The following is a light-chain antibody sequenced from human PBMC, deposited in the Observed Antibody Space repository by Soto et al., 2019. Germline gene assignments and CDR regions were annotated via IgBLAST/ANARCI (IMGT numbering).Light chain of an antibody. CDR3: GTWDDSLNGPV. CDR1: ISNIGKNT. J-gene: IGLJ2*01. Sequence: QLVLTQPPSVSGSPGQRVTISCSGSISNIGKNTVAWYQQLPGTAPRLLIYSTVQRPSGVPDRFSGSRSATSASLAISGLQSEDEADYYCGTWDDSLNGPVFGGGTKVTVL. CDR2: STV. V-gene: IGLV1-44*01.